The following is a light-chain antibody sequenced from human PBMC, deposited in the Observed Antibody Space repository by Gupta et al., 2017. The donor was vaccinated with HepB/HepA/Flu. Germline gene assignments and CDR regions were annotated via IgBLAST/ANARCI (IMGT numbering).Light chain of an antibody. V-gene: IGLV8-61*01. CDR1: SGSVSTSYY. J-gene: IGLJ2*01. CDR3: VLDMGSGISV. Sequence: QTVVTQEPSFSVSPGGTVTLTCGLSSGSVSTSYYPSWYQQTPGQAQRTLIYNTNTRSAGVPDRFSGSIRGNRAALTITGAQEDDESDYYCVLDMGSGISVFGGGTKLTVL. CDR2: NTN.